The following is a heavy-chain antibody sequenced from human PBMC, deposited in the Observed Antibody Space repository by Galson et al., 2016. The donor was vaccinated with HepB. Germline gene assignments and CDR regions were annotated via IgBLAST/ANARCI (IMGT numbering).Heavy chain of an antibody. D-gene: IGHD2-2*03. Sequence: SLRLSCAASGFTFSSYTMSWVRQAPGKGLEWVSSITSNGYTPYYEDSVKGRFTISRDNSKNTLYLQMNTLRAEDTAVYFCAKVKNPNMDKIFDYWGQGTLVTVSS. J-gene: IGHJ4*02. CDR2: ITSNGYTP. V-gene: IGHV3-23*01. CDR3: AKVKNPNMDKIFDY. CDR1: GFTFSSYT.